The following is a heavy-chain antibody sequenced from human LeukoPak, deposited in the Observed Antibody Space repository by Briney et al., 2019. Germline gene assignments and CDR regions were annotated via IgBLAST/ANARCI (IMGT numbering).Heavy chain of an antibody. CDR2: IYYSGST. CDR3: ARDRYSGSYTGGYFDY. D-gene: IGHD1-26*01. Sequence: PSETLSLTCTVSGGSTSSYYWSWVRQPPGKGLEWIGYIYYSGSTNYNPSLKSRVTISADTSKNQFSLKLSSVTAADTAVYYCARDRYSGSYTGGYFDYWGQGTLVTVSS. V-gene: IGHV4-59*01. J-gene: IGHJ4*02. CDR1: GGSTSSYY.